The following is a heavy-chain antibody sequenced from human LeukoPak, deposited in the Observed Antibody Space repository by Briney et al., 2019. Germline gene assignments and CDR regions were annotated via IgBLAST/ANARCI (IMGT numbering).Heavy chain of an antibody. CDR1: GFTFDDYT. Sequence: GGSLRLSCAASGFTFDDYTMHWVRQAPGKGLEWVSLISWDGGSTYYADSVKGRFTISRDNSKNSLYLQMNSLRTEDTALYYCAKDIEHSGSYGYYYYYMDVWGKGTTVTVSS. CDR3: AKDIEHSGSYGYYYYYMDV. CDR2: ISWDGGST. D-gene: IGHD1-26*01. J-gene: IGHJ6*03. V-gene: IGHV3-43*01.